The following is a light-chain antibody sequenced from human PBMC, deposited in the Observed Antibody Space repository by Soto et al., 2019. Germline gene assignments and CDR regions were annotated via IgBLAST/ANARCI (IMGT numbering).Light chain of an antibody. J-gene: IGLJ1*01. CDR2: EGS. V-gene: IGLV2-23*01. CDR3: CSYAGSSV. CDR1: SSDFGSYNL. Sequence: QSVLTQPASVSGSPGQSITISCAGTSSDFGSYNLVSWYQQHPGKAPKLMIYEGSKRPSVVSNRFSGSKSGNTASLTISGLQAEDEADYYCCSYAGSSVFGTGTKVTVL.